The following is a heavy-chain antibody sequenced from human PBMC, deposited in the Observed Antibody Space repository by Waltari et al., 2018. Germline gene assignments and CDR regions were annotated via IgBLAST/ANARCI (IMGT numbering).Heavy chain of an antibody. CDR2: IYHSGST. J-gene: IGHJ4*02. CDR1: GYSISSGYY. CDR3: ARDFRPVRY. Sequence: QVQLQESGPGLVKPSETLSLTCAVSGYSISSGYYWGWIRQPPGKGLEWIGSIYHSGSTYYNPSLKSRVTISVDTSKNQFSLKLSSVTAADTAVYYCARDFRPVRYWGQGTLVTVSS. D-gene: IGHD6-6*01. V-gene: IGHV4-38-2*02.